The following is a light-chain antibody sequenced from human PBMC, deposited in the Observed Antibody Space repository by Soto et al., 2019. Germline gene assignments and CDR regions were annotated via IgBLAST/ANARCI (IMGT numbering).Light chain of an antibody. V-gene: IGKV1-9*01. CDR3: QKLSAYPPWT. Sequence: DLQMTQSPSTLSASVGDRVTITCRASQGISSYLAWYQQKPGRAPKLLIFGASTLQSGVPSRFSGSGSGTDFTLTISSLQPEDFATYFCQKLSAYPPWTFGQGTKVDIK. CDR2: GAS. CDR1: QGISSY. J-gene: IGKJ1*01.